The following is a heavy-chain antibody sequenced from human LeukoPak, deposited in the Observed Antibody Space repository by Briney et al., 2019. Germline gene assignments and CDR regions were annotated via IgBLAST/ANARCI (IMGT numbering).Heavy chain of an antibody. CDR1: GFTFSNYG. Sequence: PGGSLRLSCAASGFTFSNYGLSWVRLAPGKGLEWASGISGSGLITYYADSVKGRFSISRDNFRNTLFLQMNTLRAEDTAVYLCAYSPVSSCRGSFCYPFDYWGQGNLVTVSS. V-gene: IGHV3-23*01. CDR3: AYSPVSSCRGSFCYPFDY. J-gene: IGHJ4*01. D-gene: IGHD2-15*01. CDR2: ISGSGLIT.